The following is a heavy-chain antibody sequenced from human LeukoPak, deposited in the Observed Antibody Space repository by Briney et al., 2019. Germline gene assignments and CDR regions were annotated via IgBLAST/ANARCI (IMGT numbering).Heavy chain of an antibody. CDR1: GYTFTSYY. D-gene: IGHD2-2*01. Sequence: ASAKVSCKASGYTFTSYYMHWVRQAPGQGLEWMGIINPSGGSTSYAQKFQGRVTMTRDTSTSTVYMELSSLRSEDTAVYYCARRYCSSTSCYNYYYYGMDVWGQGTTVTVSS. CDR2: INPSGGST. J-gene: IGHJ6*02. V-gene: IGHV1-46*01. CDR3: ARRYCSSTSCYNYYYYGMDV.